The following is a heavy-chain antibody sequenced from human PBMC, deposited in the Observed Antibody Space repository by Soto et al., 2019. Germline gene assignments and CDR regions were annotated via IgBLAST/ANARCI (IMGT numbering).Heavy chain of an antibody. D-gene: IGHD3-10*01. V-gene: IGHV3-23*01. J-gene: IGHJ4*02. Sequence: GGPLRLSCAASGFTFSRDDMSWVRQAPGNGLGWVSLITDNGGSTYYADSVKGGFTITSDNTKNTMVMQMNSLRAEDTAVYYCPIGANTMVRGVIWGQGTPVTVSS. CDR2: ITDNGGST. CDR1: GFTFSRDD. CDR3: PIGANTMVRGVI.